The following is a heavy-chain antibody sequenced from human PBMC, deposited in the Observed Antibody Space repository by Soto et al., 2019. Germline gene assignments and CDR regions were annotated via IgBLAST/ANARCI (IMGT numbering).Heavy chain of an antibody. CDR3: AKSQPLWFGEQSLCAFDI. CDR2: ISGSGCNT. J-gene: IGHJ3*02. V-gene: IGHV3-23*01. Sequence: GGSLRLSCAASGFTFSSYAMSWVRQAPGKGLEWVSAISGSGCNTYYANSVKGRLTISRDNSKNTLYRQMNSLRAEDTAVYYCAKSQPLWFGEQSLCAFDIWGQGTMVTVSS. CDR1: GFTFSSYA. D-gene: IGHD3-10*01.